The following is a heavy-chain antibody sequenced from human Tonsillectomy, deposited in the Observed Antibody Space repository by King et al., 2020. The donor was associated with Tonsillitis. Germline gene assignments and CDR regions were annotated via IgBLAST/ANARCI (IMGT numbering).Heavy chain of an antibody. CDR2: LWDDGSNK. J-gene: IGHJ3*02. CDR1: GFTFSSYG. V-gene: IGHV3-33*01. Sequence: VQLVESGGGGVQPGRSLRLSCAASGFTFSSYGMHWVRQAPGKGLEWVACLWDDGSNKYYADSVKGRFTISRDNSKNTLYLQMNSLRAEDTAVYYCARDPIDYPLDAFDIWGQGTMVTVSS. D-gene: IGHD4-11*01. CDR3: ARDPIDYPLDAFDI.